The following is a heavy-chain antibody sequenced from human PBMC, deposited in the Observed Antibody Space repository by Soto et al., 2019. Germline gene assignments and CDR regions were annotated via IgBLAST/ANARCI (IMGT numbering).Heavy chain of an antibody. V-gene: IGHV1-2*02. CDR3: AREVLDDYGVICFDY. Sequence: QVQLVQSGAEVKKPGASVKVSCKASGYTFTGYYMHWVRQAPGQGLEWMGWINPNSGGTNYAQKFQGRVTMTRDTSISTAYMELSRLRSDDTAVYYCAREVLDDYGVICFDYWGQGTLVTVSS. D-gene: IGHD4-17*01. CDR2: INPNSGGT. CDR1: GYTFTGYY. J-gene: IGHJ4*02.